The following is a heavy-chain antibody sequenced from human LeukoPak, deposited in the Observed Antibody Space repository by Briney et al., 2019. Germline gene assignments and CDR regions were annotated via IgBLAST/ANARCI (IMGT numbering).Heavy chain of an antibody. J-gene: IGHJ4*02. CDR1: GYTFTGYY. CDR3: ARGYCSSTSGYRLHY. V-gene: IGHV1-2*02. D-gene: IGHD2-2*02. CDR2: INPNSGGT. Sequence: GASVKVSCKASGYTFTGYYMHWVRQAPGQRLEWMGWINPNSGGTNYAQKFQGRVTMTRDTSISTAYMELSRLRSDDTAVYYCARGYCSSTSGYRLHYWGQGTLVTVSS.